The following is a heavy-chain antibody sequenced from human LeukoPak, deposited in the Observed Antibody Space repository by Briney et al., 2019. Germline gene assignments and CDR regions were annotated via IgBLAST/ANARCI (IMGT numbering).Heavy chain of an antibody. D-gene: IGHD3-10*01. CDR1: GFTFSSYS. CDR2: ISSSSNYI. CDR3: ASDYGSGSYYQFDY. Sequence: GGSLRLSCAASGFTFSSYSMNWVRQAPGKGLEWVSSISSSSNYIYYADSVKGRFTISRDNAKNSLYLQMSSLSAEDTAVYYCASDYGSGSYYQFDYWGQGTLVTVSS. V-gene: IGHV3-21*01. J-gene: IGHJ4*02.